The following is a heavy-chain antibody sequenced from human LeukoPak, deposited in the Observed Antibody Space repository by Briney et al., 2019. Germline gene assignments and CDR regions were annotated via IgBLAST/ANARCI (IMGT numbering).Heavy chain of an antibody. J-gene: IGHJ4*02. Sequence: GGSLKLSCAASGFTFSGSAMHWVRQASGKGLEWVGRIRSKANSYATAYAASVKGRFTISRDDSKNTAYLQMNSLKTEDTAVYYCTSRYYDILTGYFLFDHWGQGTLVTVSS. D-gene: IGHD3-9*01. CDR1: GFTFSGSA. CDR2: IRSKANSYAT. CDR3: TSRYYDILTGYFLFDH. V-gene: IGHV3-73*01.